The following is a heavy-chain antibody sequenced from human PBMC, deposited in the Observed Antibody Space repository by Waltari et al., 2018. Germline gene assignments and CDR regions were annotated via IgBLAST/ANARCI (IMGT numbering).Heavy chain of an antibody. D-gene: IGHD5-18*01. CDR1: GGSISSYY. J-gene: IGHJ6*02. CDR3: AREVGYSYGYYYYGMDV. CDR2: IYYSGST. V-gene: IGHV4-59*01. Sequence: QVQLQESGPGLVKPSETLSLTCTVSGGSISSYYWSWIRQPPGKGLGWIGYIYYSGSTTSNPPLKSRVTISVDTSKTQCSLKLSSVTAADTAVYYCAREVGYSYGYYYYGMDVWGQGTTVTVSS.